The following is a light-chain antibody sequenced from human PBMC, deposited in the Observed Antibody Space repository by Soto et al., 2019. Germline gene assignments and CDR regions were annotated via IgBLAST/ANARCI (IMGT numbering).Light chain of an antibody. Sequence: QSVLTQPPSASGTPGQRVTISCSGSSSNIGSNTVNWYQHLPGTAPKILIYSNDQRPSGVPDRFSGSKSGTSASLAISGLQSEDESGYYCAAWEDSLNGVVFGGGTRVTVL. CDR3: AAWEDSLNGVV. CDR2: SND. CDR1: SSNIGSNT. V-gene: IGLV1-44*01. J-gene: IGLJ2*01.